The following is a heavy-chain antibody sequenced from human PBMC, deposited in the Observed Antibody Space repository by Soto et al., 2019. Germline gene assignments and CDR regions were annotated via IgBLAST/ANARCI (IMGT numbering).Heavy chain of an antibody. Sequence: QVQLQQWGAGLLKPSETLSLTCAVYGGSFSGYYWSWLRQPQGKGLEWIGEINHSGSTNYNPSLKSRVTISVDTSKNQFSLKLSSVTAADTAVYYCARGSGSYYVSFDYWGQGTLVTVSS. V-gene: IGHV4-34*01. D-gene: IGHD1-26*01. CDR3: ARGSGSYYVSFDY. CDR1: GGSFSGYY. CDR2: INHSGST. J-gene: IGHJ4*02.